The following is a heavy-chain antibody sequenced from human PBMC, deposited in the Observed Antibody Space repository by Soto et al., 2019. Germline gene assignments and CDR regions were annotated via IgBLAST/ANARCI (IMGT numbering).Heavy chain of an antibody. CDR1: GYTFIGYY. D-gene: IGHD4-17*01. V-gene: IGHV1-2*02. CDR2: INPSSGDT. CDR3: AFGNTVPYLDP. Sequence: GASVKVSCQASGYTFIGYYIHWVRQAPGQGLEWMAWINPSSGDTNYAPNFQGRITVTRDTSISTTYMDLSRLISDDTAVYYCAFGNTVPYLDPWGKGTLVTISS. J-gene: IGHJ5*02.